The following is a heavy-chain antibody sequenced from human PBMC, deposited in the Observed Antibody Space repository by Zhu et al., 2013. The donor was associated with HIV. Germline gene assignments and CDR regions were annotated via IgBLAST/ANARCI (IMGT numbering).Heavy chain of an antibody. CDR2: IYYSGDT. V-gene: IGHV4-59*01. J-gene: IGHJ5*02. CDR1: GGSISSYY. CDR3: ARGSYSWFDP. D-gene: IGHD3-10*01. Sequence: QVQLQESGPGLVKPSETLSLTCTVSGGSISSYYWSWIRQPPGKGLEWIGFIYYSGDTKYNPSLKSRVTMSVDTSKNQFSLELRSVTAADTAVYYCARGSYSWFDPWGQGTPVTVSP.